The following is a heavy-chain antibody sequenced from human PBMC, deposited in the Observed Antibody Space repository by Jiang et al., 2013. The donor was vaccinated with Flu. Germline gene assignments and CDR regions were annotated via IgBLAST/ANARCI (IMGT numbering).Heavy chain of an antibody. CDR1: GGTFSSYT. Sequence: GAEVKKPGSSVKVSCKASGGTFSSYTISWVRQAPGQGLEWMGRIIPILGIANYAQKFQGRVTITADKSTSTAYMELSSLRSEDTAVYYCARGGIYYDSERGYFDLWGRGTLVTVSS. V-gene: IGHV1-69*02. CDR3: ARGGIYYDSERGYFDL. D-gene: IGHD3-22*01. J-gene: IGHJ2*01. CDR2: IIPILGIA.